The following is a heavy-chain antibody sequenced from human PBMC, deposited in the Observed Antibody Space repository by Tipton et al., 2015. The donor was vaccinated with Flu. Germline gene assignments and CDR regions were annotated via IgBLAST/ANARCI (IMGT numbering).Heavy chain of an antibody. J-gene: IGHJ4*02. V-gene: IGHV4-59*08. CDR2: IHYTGST. Sequence: TLSLTCDVSTGSVSGYYWSWIRQSPKRGLEWIGYIHYTGSTNYNPSLKSRVSMSVDTSKNQFSLKMTSLTAADTAVYYCARHFYDSSGYYCLDYRGQGLLVTVSS. CDR1: TGSVSGYY. D-gene: IGHD3-22*01. CDR3: ARHFYDSSGYYCLDY.